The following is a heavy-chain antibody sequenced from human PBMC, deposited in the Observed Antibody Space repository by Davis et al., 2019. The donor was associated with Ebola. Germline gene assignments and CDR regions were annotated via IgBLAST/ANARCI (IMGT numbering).Heavy chain of an antibody. CDR3: ARDPRDIVVVPAAIDY. D-gene: IGHD2-2*02. CDR1: GGSISSYY. CDR2: IYYSGST. Sequence: SETLSLTCTVSGGSISSYYWSWIRQPPGKGLEWIGYIYYSGSTNYNPSLKSRVTISVDTSKNQFSLKLSSVTAADTAVYYCARDPRDIVVVPAAIDYWGQGTLVTVSS. J-gene: IGHJ4*02. V-gene: IGHV4-59*01.